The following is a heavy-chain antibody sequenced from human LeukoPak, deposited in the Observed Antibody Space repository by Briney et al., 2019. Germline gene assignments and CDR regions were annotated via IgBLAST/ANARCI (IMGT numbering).Heavy chain of an antibody. Sequence: ASVKVSCKASGYTFTSYAMNWVRQAPGQGLEWMGWINTNTGNPTYAQGFTGRFVFSLDTSVSTAYLQISSLKAEDTAVYYCARGLSPGIAAAYWLDPWGQGTLVTVSS. CDR3: ARGLSPGIAAAYWLDP. CDR1: GYTFTSYA. J-gene: IGHJ5*02. D-gene: IGHD6-13*01. V-gene: IGHV7-4-1*02. CDR2: INTNTGNP.